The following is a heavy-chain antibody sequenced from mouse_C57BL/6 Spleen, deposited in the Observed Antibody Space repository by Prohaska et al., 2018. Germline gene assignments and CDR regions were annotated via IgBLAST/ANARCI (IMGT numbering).Heavy chain of an antibody. Sequence: QVQLQQPGAELVKPGASVKVSCKASGYTFTSYWMHWVKQRPGHDLEWIGRIHPSDSDTNYNQKFKGKATLTVDKSSSTAYMQLSSLTSEDSAVYYCASEEGYGSSFDYWGQGTTLTVSS. D-gene: IGHD1-1*01. J-gene: IGHJ2*01. CDR1: GYTFTSYW. CDR3: ASEEGYGSSFDY. V-gene: IGHV1-74*01. CDR2: IHPSDSDT.